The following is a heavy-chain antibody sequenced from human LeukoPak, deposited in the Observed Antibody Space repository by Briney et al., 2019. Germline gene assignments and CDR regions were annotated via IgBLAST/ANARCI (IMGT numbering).Heavy chain of an antibody. CDR1: GFTFSSYA. Sequence: GGSLRLSCAASGFTFSSYAMHWVRQAPGKGLEWVAVISYDGSNKYYADSVKGRFTISRDNSKNTLYLQMNSLRAEDTAVYYCAKDLVVVPAATLDYWGQGTLVTVSS. V-gene: IGHV3-30-3*01. J-gene: IGHJ4*02. CDR3: AKDLVVVPAATLDY. D-gene: IGHD2-2*01. CDR2: ISYDGSNK.